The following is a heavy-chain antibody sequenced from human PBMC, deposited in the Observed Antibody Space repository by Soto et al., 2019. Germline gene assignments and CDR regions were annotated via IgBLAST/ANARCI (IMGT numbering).Heavy chain of an antibody. D-gene: IGHD1-26*01. J-gene: IGHJ6*02. Sequence: ASVKVSCKASGYTFTGYYVHWVRQAPGQGLEWMGWINPNSGDTYLAQRFQGRVTMNRDTSIGTAYMELRGLTSDDTAEYYCAKGGAIVAAGTRVYLYNAMDVWGQGTTVTXS. V-gene: IGHV1-2*02. CDR1: GYTFTGYY. CDR3: AKGGAIVAAGTRVYLYNAMDV. CDR2: INPNSGDT.